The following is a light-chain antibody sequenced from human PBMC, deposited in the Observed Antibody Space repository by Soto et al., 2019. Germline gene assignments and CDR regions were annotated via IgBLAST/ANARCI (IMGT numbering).Light chain of an antibody. J-gene: IGLJ1*01. CDR3: SSYAGSNNFV. CDR1: SSDVGGYNY. Sequence: ALTQPPSASGSPGQSFTISCTGTSSDVGGYNYVSWYQQHPGKAPKLMIYEVSKRPSGVPDRFSGSKSGNTASLTVSGLQAEDEADYYCSSYAGSNNFVFGTGTKVTVL. CDR2: EVS. V-gene: IGLV2-8*01.